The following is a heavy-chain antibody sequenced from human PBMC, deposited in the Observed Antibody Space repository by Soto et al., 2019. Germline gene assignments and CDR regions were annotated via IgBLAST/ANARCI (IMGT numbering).Heavy chain of an antibody. D-gene: IGHD5-12*01. CDR2: SKDGGRT. J-gene: IGHJ4*02. CDR3: ARGQEGVVATH. V-gene: IGHV4-34*01. CDR1: GGSLSGYY. Sequence: QVQLQQWGAGLLKPSETLSLNCAVNGGSLSGYYWSWIRQPPGKGLEWIGESKDGGRTNYSPSLKSRATISSDTSNNQFSLRLYSVTAADTGVYYCARGQEGVVATHWDQGTLVTVSS.